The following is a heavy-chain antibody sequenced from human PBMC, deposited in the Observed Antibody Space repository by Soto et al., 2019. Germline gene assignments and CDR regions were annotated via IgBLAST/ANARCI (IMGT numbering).Heavy chain of an antibody. CDR3: VRDHIWAFDF. Sequence: EVQLVESGGGLVQPGGSLRISCAASGFTFRDFALNWVRQAPGKGLEWISYISVTSGSIFYADSVKGRFTISRDDGRNLLYLQMNTLRDEDTAVYFCVRDHIWAFDFWDRGTMVTVSS. V-gene: IGHV3-48*02. J-gene: IGHJ3*01. CDR2: ISVTSGSI. CDR1: GFTFRDFA. D-gene: IGHD2-21*01.